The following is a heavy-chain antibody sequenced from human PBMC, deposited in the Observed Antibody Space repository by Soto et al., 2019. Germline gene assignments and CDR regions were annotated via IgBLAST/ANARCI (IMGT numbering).Heavy chain of an antibody. D-gene: IGHD3-22*01. CDR1: GITFTTYA. J-gene: IGHJ4*02. V-gene: IGHV1-3*01. CDR3: ARARYYYDSSGLDY. Sequence: ASVKVSCKASGITFTTYAIHWVRQAPGQRLEWMGWINVGNSNTKYSQKFQGRVTISRDTSASTAYMELSSLRSEDTAVYYCARARYYYDSSGLDYWGQGTLVTVSS. CDR2: INVGNSNT.